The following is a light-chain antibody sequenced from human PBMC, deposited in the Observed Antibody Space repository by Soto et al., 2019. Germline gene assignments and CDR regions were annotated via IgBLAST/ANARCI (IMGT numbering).Light chain of an antibody. CDR1: QSSSSW. CDR3: QQYNSYWT. Sequence: DIQMTQSPSTLSAAGGDRVTITCRAMQSSSSWLSVYQQKPWKAPKLLIYKPFRLESGVPSRFSGSGSGTEFTLTISSLQPDDFATYYCQQYNSYWTFGQGTKVAIK. V-gene: IGKV1-5*03. J-gene: IGKJ1*01. CDR2: KPF.